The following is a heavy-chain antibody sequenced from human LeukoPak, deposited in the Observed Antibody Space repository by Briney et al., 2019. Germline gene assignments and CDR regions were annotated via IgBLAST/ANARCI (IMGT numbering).Heavy chain of an antibody. D-gene: IGHD3-22*01. J-gene: IGHJ3*02. CDR2: INPSSGGT. Sequence: ASVKVSCKAAGYTFTDYYIPWGRQAPGQGLEWVGWINPSSGGTSYAQKFQGRVTVSRDTSISTAYMDLSRLRSDDTAVYYCARAGVWDYSDSSGYHNAAFDIWGQGPMVTVS. V-gene: IGHV1-2*02. CDR3: ARAGVWDYSDSSGYHNAAFDI. CDR1: GYTFTDYY.